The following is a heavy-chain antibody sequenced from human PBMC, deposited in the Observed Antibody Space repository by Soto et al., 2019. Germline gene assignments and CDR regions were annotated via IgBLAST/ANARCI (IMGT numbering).Heavy chain of an antibody. V-gene: IGHV4-34*01. CDR2: INHSGST. CDR3: ARTPVYGRLPFDY. CDR1: GGSFSGYY. J-gene: IGHJ4*02. D-gene: IGHD3-10*01. Sequence: PSETLSLTCAVYGGSFSGYYCSWIRQPPGKGLEWIGEINHSGSTNYNPSLKSRVTISVDTSKNQFSLKLSSVTAADTAVYYCARTPVYGRLPFDYWGQGTLVTVSS.